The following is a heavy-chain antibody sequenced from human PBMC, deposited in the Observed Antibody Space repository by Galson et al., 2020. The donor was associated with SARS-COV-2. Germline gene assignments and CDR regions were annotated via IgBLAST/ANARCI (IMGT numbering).Heavy chain of an antibody. V-gene: IGHV1-69*13. CDR1: GGTFSSYA. J-gene: IGHJ6*03. Sequence: SVKVSCKASGGTFSSYAISWVRQAPGQGLEWMGGIIPIFGTANYAQKFQGRVTITADESTSTAYMELSSLRSEDTAVYYCARGGWHYSSERLYYYDMDVWGKGTTVTVSS. CDR2: IIPIFGTA. CDR3: ARGGWHYSSERLYYYDMDV. D-gene: IGHD6-25*01.